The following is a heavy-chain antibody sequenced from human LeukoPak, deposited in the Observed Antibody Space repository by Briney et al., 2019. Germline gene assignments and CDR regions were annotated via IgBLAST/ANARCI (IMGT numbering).Heavy chain of an antibody. CDR3: AITMADRFCSSTSCYFSWFDP. CDR2: IYYSGST. D-gene: IGHD2-2*01. V-gene: IGHV4-39*07. J-gene: IGHJ5*02. CDR1: GGSISSSSYY. Sequence: SETLSLTCNVSGGSISSSSYYWGWIRQPPGKGLEWIGSIYYSGSTYYNPSLKSRVTISVDTSKNQISLKLSSVTAADTAVYDCAITMADRFCSSTSCYFSWFDPWGQGTLVTVSS.